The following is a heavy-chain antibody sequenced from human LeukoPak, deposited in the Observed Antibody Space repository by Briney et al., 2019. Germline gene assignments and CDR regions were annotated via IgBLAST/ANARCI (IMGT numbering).Heavy chain of an antibody. CDR3: AKSPHRSSSWYGVAQQFDY. V-gene: IGHV3-23*01. D-gene: IGHD6-13*01. CDR2: ISGSGGST. J-gene: IGHJ4*02. Sequence: PGGPLRLSCAASGFTFSSYGMSWVRQAPGKGLEWVSAISGSGGSTYYADSVKGRFTISRDNSKNTLYLQMNSLRAEDTAVYYCAKSPHRSSSWYGVAQQFDYWGQGTLVTVSS. CDR1: GFTFSSYG.